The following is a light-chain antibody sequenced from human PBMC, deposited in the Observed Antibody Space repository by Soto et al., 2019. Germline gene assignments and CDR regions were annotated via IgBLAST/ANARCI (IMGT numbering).Light chain of an antibody. CDR2: GNT. CDR1: SSNIGAGYD. Sequence: QSVLTQPPSVSGAPGQRVTISCTGSSSNIGAGYDVQWYQQLPGAAPRLLIFGNTNRPSGVPDRFSGSRSDTSASLAISGLQADDEADYSCQSYDISLSVSVVFGGGTNVTVL. J-gene: IGLJ2*01. V-gene: IGLV1-40*01. CDR3: QSYDISLSVSVV.